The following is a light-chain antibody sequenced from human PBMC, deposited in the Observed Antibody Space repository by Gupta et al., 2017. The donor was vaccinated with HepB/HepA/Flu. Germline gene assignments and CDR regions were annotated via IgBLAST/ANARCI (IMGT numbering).Light chain of an antibody. V-gene: IGKV1-5*03. Sequence: IQLTQSPPSLHASIGDRVTFTCRASQSISSWLAWYQQKPGKAPKLLIYKASTLQTGVPSRFSGSGSGTEFTLTISSLQPDDFATYYCQQYNSFSWSFGQGTKVEFK. CDR3: QQYNSFSWS. J-gene: IGKJ1*01. CDR1: QSISSW. CDR2: KAS.